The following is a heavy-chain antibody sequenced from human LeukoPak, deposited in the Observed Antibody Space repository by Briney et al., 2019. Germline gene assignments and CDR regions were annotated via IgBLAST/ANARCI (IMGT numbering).Heavy chain of an antibody. CDR2: ISSSSSYI. J-gene: IGHJ3*02. D-gene: IGHD7-27*01. Sequence: GGSLRLSCAASGFTFSSYSMNWVRQAPGKGLEWVSSISSSSSYIYYADSVKGRFTISRDNAKNSLYLQMNSLKTEDTAVYYCTTEGRVWGYHALDTWGQGTMVTVSS. CDR3: TTEGRVWGYHALDT. V-gene: IGHV3-21*03. CDR1: GFTFSSYS.